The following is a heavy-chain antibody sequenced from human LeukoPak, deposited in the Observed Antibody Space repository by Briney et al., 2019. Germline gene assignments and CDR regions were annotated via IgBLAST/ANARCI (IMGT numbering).Heavy chain of an antibody. CDR1: GFTFSSYA. D-gene: IGHD1-26*01. V-gene: IGHV3-23*01. Sequence: GGSLRLSCAASGFTFSSYAMSWVRQAPGKGLEWVSAISGSGGSTYYADSVKGRFTISRDYSKNTLYLQMNSLRAEDTAVYYCAREGGSYGSLNDAFDIWGQGTMVTVSS. J-gene: IGHJ3*02. CDR3: AREGGSYGSLNDAFDI. CDR2: ISGSGGST.